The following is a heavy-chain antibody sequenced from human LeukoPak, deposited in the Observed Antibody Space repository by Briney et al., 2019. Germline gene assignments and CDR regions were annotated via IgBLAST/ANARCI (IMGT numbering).Heavy chain of an antibody. CDR3: ARSILVVPVASHLNYGVDV. V-gene: IGHV1-3*01. CDR2: INAGDGST. J-gene: IGHJ6*02. D-gene: IGHD2-2*01. Sequence: ASVKVSCKASGYTFAKYAIRWVRQAPGQRLEWMGWINAGDGSTRYSQKFHGGVTITRDTSASTAYMELSSLGSEDTAVYYCARSILVVPVASHLNYGVDVWGQGTTVTVSS. CDR1: GYTFAKYA.